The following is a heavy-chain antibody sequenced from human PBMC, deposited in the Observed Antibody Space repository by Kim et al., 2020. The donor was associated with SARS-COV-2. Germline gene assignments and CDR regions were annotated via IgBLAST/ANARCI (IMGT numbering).Heavy chain of an antibody. Sequence: GGSLRLSCAASGFTFSRYAMSWVRQAPGKGLEWVSAISGSSGSTYYAGSVKGRFTISRDNSKHTMYLQMNSLRAEDTADYYCAKDSGNSYGDQFDYWGQGTLVTDSS. V-gene: IGHV3-23*01. J-gene: IGHJ4*02. CDR2: ISGSSGST. D-gene: IGHD4-17*01. CDR3: AKDSGNSYGDQFDY. CDR1: GFTFSRYA.